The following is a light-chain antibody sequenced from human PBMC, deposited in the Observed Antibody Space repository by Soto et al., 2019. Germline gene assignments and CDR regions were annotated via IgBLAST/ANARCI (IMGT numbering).Light chain of an antibody. Sequence: EIVMTQSPATLSVSPGERATLSCKASQSVSSSYLAWYQQKPGQAPRLLIYGASSRATGIPDRFSGSGSGTEFTLTISSLQSEDFAVYYCQQYIRWPLTFGGGTKV. CDR3: QQYIRWPLT. J-gene: IGKJ4*01. CDR1: QSVSSSY. CDR2: GAS. V-gene: IGKV3D-15*01.